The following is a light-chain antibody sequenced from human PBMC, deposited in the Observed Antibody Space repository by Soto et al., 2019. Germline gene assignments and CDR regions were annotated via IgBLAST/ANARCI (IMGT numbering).Light chain of an antibody. CDR2: VAS. Sequence: IQMSQSPSTLSGPVGDRVTITCRASQGISRYLAWYQQKPGKAPKLLIYVASTLQSGVPSRFSGSGSGTEFTLTISSLQPEDFATYYCQQLNSYSYTFGQGTRLAI. J-gene: IGKJ5*01. CDR3: QQLNSYSYT. CDR1: QGISRY. V-gene: IGKV1-9*01.